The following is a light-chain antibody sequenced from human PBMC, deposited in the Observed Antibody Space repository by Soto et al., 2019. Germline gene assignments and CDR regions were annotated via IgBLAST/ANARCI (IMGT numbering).Light chain of an antibody. CDR1: SSDVGGYNS. J-gene: IGLJ3*02. V-gene: IGLV2-14*01. Sequence: QSALTQPASVSGSPGQSITISCTGTSSDVGGYNSVSWYQQHPGKAPKLMIYEVSNRPSGVSYRFSGSKSGNTASLTISGLQAEDVADWYCSSYTTGATRVFGGGTQLTVL. CDR3: SSYTTGATRV. CDR2: EVS.